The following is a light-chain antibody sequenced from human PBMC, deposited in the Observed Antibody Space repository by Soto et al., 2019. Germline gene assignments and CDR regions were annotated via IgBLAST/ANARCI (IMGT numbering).Light chain of an antibody. Sequence: DIQMTQSPSTLSAAVGDRVTITCRASQSISSWLAWYQQKPGKAPKLLIYKASSLESGVPSRFSGSGSGTEFTLTISSLQPDDFAIYYCQLYKSFSLTFGGGTKVEIK. J-gene: IGKJ4*01. CDR3: QLYKSFSLT. CDR2: KAS. CDR1: QSISSW. V-gene: IGKV1-5*03.